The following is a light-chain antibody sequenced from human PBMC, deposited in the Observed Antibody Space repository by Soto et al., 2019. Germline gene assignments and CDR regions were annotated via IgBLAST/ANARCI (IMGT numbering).Light chain of an antibody. Sequence: EIVMTQSPATLSVSPGERATLSCRASQSVSSNLAWYQQKPGQAPRLLIYGASTRATGIPARFSGSGSGTEFTLTISSLQSEDFAVFYCQQYNNWPPCTFCQGTKLESK. CDR3: QQYNNWPPCT. CDR1: QSVSSN. CDR2: GAS. J-gene: IGKJ2*02. V-gene: IGKV3-15*01.